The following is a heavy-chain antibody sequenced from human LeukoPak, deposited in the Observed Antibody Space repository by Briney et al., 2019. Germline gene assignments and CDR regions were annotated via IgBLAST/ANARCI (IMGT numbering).Heavy chain of an antibody. Sequence: GGSLRLSCAASDFPFIGYTMHWVRQAPGKGLEWVAGIPYDGSQNSYADSVKGRFSISRDNSKSALYLQLSSLRPEDTAVYYRTREGCFEAQHLFDYWGQGTMVTVSS. CDR2: IPYDGSQN. J-gene: IGHJ4*02. CDR1: DFPFIGYT. D-gene: IGHD4/OR15-4a*01. CDR3: TREGCFEAQHLFDY. V-gene: IGHV3-30*04.